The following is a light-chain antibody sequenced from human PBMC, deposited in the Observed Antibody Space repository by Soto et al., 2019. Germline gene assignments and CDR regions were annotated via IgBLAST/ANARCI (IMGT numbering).Light chain of an antibody. CDR3: QKYNSAPPFT. J-gene: IGKJ3*01. Sequence: IQMTQSPSSLSASVGARVTITCRASQGISNYLAWYQQKPGKVPKLLIYAASTLQSGVPSRFSGSGSGTDFTLTISSLQPEDVANYYCQKYNSAPPFTFGPGNKVDIK. CDR2: AAS. V-gene: IGKV1-27*01. CDR1: QGISNY.